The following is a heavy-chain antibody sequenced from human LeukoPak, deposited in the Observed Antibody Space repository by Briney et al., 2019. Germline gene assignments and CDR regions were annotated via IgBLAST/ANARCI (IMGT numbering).Heavy chain of an antibody. CDR3: ASEGRVGAPDH. CDR1: GCTFSSYA. V-gene: IGHV1-69*13. Sequence: GASVKVSCKASGCTFSSYAISWVRQAPGQGLEWMGGIIPIFGTANYAQKFQGRVTITADESTSTAYMELSSLRSEDTAVYYCASEGRVGAPDHWGQGTLVTVSS. CDR2: IIPIFGTA. J-gene: IGHJ5*02. D-gene: IGHD1-26*01.